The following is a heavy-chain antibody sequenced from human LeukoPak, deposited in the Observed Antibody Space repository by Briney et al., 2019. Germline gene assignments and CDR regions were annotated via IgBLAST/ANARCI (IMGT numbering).Heavy chain of an antibody. D-gene: IGHD6-6*01. CDR2: IYYSGST. CDR3: ARDRPPFDY. Sequence: SETLSLTCTVSGGSISSYYWSWIRQPPGKGLEWIGYIYYSGSTNYNPSLKSRVTISVDTSKNQFSLKLSSVTAADTAVYYCARDRPPFDYWGQGTLVTVSS. CDR1: GGSISSYY. J-gene: IGHJ4*02. V-gene: IGHV4-59*01.